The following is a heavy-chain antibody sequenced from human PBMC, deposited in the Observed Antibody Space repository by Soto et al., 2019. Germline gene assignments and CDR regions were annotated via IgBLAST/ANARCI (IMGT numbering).Heavy chain of an antibody. CDR1: GGSFSGFY. Sequence: QVQLQQWGAGLLKPSETLSLTCAVYGGSFSGFYWSWIRQPPGKGLEWIGELNDSGGTNYNASLKSLVSISGDTSKNQFSLKLNFVTAADTAVYYCARGRGGVQHWGQGTLVTVSS. CDR2: LNDSGGT. V-gene: IGHV4-34*01. CDR3: ARGRGGVQH. J-gene: IGHJ1*01. D-gene: IGHD3-10*01.